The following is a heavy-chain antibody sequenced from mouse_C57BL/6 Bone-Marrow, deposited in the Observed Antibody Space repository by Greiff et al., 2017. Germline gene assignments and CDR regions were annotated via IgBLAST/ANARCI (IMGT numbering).Heavy chain of an antibody. CDR2: ISDGGSYT. Sequence: EVMLVESGGGLVKPGGSLKLSCAASGFTFSSYAMSWVRQTPEKRLEWVATISDGGSYTYYPDNVKGRFTISRDNAKNNLYLQMSHLKSEDTAMYYCARATVVPFDYWGQVTTLTVSS. CDR1: GFTFSSYA. D-gene: IGHD1-1*01. J-gene: IGHJ2*01. V-gene: IGHV5-4*03. CDR3: ARATVVPFDY.